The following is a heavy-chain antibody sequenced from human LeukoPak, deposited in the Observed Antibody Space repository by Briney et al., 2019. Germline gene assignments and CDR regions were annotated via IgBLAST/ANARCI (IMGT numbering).Heavy chain of an antibody. CDR2: IRSKAYGGTT. V-gene: IGHV3-49*03. J-gene: IGHJ3*02. Sequence: PGRSLRLSCTASGFTFGDYAMSWFRQAPGKGLEWVGFIRSKAYGGTTEYAASVKGGLTISRDDSKSIAYLQMNSLKTEDTAVYYCTRTRITIVGVVITDAFDIWGQGTMVTVSS. CDR3: TRTRITIVGVVITDAFDI. CDR1: GFTFGDYA. D-gene: IGHD3-3*01.